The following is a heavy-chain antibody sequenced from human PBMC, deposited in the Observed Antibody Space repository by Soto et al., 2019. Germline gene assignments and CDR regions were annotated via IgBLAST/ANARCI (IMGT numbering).Heavy chain of an antibody. CDR2: IDGVGTGT. CDR1: GCTFTNYW. J-gene: IGHJ1*01. D-gene: IGHD1-20*01. Sequence: PGGSLRLSCVASGCTFTNYWMHWVRQVPGKGLVWVSRIDGVGTGTSYSDSVRGRFTISRDNAENTLHLQMDRLRAEDTAVYYCTTVSESWGQGTPVTVSS. V-gene: IGHV3-74*01. CDR3: TTVSES.